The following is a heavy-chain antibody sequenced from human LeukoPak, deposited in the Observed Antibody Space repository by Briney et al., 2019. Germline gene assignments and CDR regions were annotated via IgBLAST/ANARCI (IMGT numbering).Heavy chain of an antibody. D-gene: IGHD6-19*01. V-gene: IGHV3-23*01. CDR1: GFTFSSYA. Sequence: GGSLRLSCAASGFTFSSYAMSWVRQAPGKGLEWVSAISGSGGSTYYADSVKGRFTISRDNSKNTLYLQMNSLRAEDTAVYYCATSTPNGYSSGWYRNSITHASDYWGQGTLVTVSS. CDR2: ISGSGGST. CDR3: ATSTPNGYSSGWYRNSITHASDY. J-gene: IGHJ4*02.